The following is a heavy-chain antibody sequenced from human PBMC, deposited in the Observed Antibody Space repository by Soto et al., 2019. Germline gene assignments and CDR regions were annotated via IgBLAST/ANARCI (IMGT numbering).Heavy chain of an antibody. CDR2: VKSKTSTGET. D-gene: IGHD2-2*01. CDR3: TLGFCIGTSCHWDDAFDI. CDR1: GIPLGKAW. Sequence: PGGPLRLSSVVSGIPLGKAWITWVRQAPGRGPEWIGRVKSKTSTGETEYSAPVKGRFTISRDDSRNTVDLQMNSLKIEDTALYYCTLGFCIGTSCHWDDAFDIWGQGTKVTVSS. J-gene: IGHJ3*02. V-gene: IGHV3-15*01.